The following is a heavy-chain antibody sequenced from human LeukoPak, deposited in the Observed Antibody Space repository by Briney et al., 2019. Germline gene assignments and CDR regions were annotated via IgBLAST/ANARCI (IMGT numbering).Heavy chain of an antibody. J-gene: IGHJ6*02. Sequence: SETLSLTCTVSGGSISGYYWSCIRQPPGKGMEWIGYIHYGVTTLYNPSLSSRVTMSVDTSKNQVSLKLNSVTAADTAVYYCARHDPVALFQRGMDVWGQGTTVTVSS. V-gene: IGHV4-59*08. CDR1: GGSISGYY. CDR2: IHYGVTT. D-gene: IGHD2-15*01. CDR3: ARHDPVALFQRGMDV.